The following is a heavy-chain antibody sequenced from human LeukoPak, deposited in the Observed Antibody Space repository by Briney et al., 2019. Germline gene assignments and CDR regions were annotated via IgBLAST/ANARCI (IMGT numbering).Heavy chain of an antibody. CDR1: GFTFDDYA. D-gene: IGHD5-18*01. Sequence: GGSLRLSCAASGFTFDDYAMHWVRQAPGKGLEWVSLISGGGGSTYYADSVKGRFTISRDNSKNSLYLQMNSLRTEDTALYYCAKDTQLWLGLYYYMDVWGKGTTVTVSS. CDR2: ISGGGGST. CDR3: AKDTQLWLGLYYYMDV. J-gene: IGHJ6*03. V-gene: IGHV3-43*02.